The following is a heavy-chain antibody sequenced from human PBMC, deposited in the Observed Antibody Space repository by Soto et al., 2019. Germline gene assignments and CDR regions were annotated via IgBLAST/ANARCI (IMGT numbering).Heavy chain of an antibody. J-gene: IGHJ6*02. D-gene: IGHD4-17*01. V-gene: IGHV3-30-3*01. CDR3: ARDESVVAVHYYYYGMDV. CDR2: ISYDGSNK. CDR1: GFTFSSYA. Sequence: GGSLRLSCAASGFTFSSYAMHWVRQAPGKGLEWVAVISYDGSNKYYADSVKGRFTISRDNSKNTLYLQTNSLRAEDTAVYYCARDESVVAVHYYYYGMDVWGQGTTVTVSS.